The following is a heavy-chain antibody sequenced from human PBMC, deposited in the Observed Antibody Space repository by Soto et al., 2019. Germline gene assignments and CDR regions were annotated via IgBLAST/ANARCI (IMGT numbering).Heavy chain of an antibody. CDR2: INAGNGNT. V-gene: IGHV1-3*01. CDR3: ARRNSSGPIDH. CDR1: GFTFTTHA. D-gene: IGHD3-22*01. J-gene: IGHJ4*02. Sequence: QVHLVQSGAEVKDPGASVKDSCKTSGFTFTTHAIHWLRQAPGQRFEWMGWINAGNGNTKYSQTFQDRITITRDTSANTAYMELSSLTFEDRAVYFCARRNSSGPIDHWGQGTLITVSS.